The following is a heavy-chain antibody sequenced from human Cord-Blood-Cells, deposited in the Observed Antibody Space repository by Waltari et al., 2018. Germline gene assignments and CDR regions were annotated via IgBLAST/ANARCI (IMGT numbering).Heavy chain of an antibody. CDR3: ARGGGSYYAFDI. J-gene: IGHJ3*02. D-gene: IGHD1-26*01. Sequence: EVQLVESGGGLVQPGGSLRLSCAASGFTVSSNYMSWVRQAPGKGLEWVSVIYGGGRKYYADSVKGRFTISRHNSKNTLYLQMNSLGAEDTAGYYWARGGGSYYAFDIWGQGTMVTVSS. V-gene: IGHV3-53*04. CDR2: IYGGGRK. CDR1: GFTVSSNY.